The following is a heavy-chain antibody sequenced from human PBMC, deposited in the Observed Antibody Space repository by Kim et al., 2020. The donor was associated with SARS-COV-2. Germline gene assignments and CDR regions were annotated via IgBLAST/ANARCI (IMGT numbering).Heavy chain of an antibody. CDR2: MNPNSGNT. Sequence: ASVKVSCKASGYTFTSYDINWVRQATGQGLEWMGWMNPNSGNTGYAQKFQGRVTMTRNTSISTAYMELSSLRSEDTAVYYCARGLYGDYGYYFDDWGQGTLVTVSS. CDR1: GYTFTSYD. CDR3: ARGLYGDYGYYFDD. D-gene: IGHD4-17*01. J-gene: IGHJ4*02. V-gene: IGHV1-8*01.